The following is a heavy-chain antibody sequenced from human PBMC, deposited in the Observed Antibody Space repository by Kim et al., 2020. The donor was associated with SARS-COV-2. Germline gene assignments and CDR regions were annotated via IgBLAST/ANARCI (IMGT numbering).Heavy chain of an antibody. CDR3: ATVVFYYDAGYFKN. V-gene: IGHV3-66*01. J-gene: IGHJ1*01. D-gene: IGHD3-22*01. Sequence: ADSVKGRLIISRDNSKNTLYLQMNSLRAEDTAVYYCATVVFYYDAGYFKNWGQGTLVIVSS.